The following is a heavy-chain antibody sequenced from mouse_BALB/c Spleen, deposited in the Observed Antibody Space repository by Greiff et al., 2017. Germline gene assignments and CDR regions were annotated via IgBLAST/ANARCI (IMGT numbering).Heavy chain of an antibody. CDR3: ARPLYYYSWFAY. CDR2: IYPGSGST. Sequence: QVQLQQPGAELVKPGTSVKLSCKASGYNFTSYWINWVKLRPGQGLEWIGDIYPGSGSTNYNEKFKSKATLTVDTSSSTAYMQLSSLASEDSALYYCARPLYYYSWFAYWGQGTLVTVSA. V-gene: IGHV1-55*01. J-gene: IGHJ3*01. D-gene: IGHD1-1*01. CDR1: GYNFTSYW.